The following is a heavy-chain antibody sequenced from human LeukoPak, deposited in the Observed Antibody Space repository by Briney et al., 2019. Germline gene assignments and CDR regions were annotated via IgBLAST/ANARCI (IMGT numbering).Heavy chain of an antibody. D-gene: IGHD3-16*02. Sequence: SEALSLTCTVSGGSISSSSYYWGWIRQPPGKGLEWIGSIYYSGSTYYNPSLKSRVTISVDTSKNQFSLKLSSVTAADTAVYYCAGVSSDYGYYYMDVWGKGTTVTVSS. J-gene: IGHJ6*03. CDR3: AGVSSDYGYYYMDV. CDR2: IYYSGST. CDR1: GGSISSSSYY. V-gene: IGHV4-39*01.